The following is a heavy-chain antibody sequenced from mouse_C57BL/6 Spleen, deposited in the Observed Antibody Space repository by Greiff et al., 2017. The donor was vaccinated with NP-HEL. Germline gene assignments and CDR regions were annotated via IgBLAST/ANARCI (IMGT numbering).Heavy chain of an antibody. D-gene: IGHD3-3*01. CDR3: ARRDSANYAMDY. CDR1: GYTFTSYW. Sequence: QVQLQQPGAELVMPGASVKLSCKASGYTFTSYWMHWVKQRPGQGLEWIGEIDPSDSYTTYNQKFKGKSTLTVDKASSTAYMQLSSLTSEDSAVYYCARRDSANYAMDYWGQGTSVTVSS. J-gene: IGHJ4*01. V-gene: IGHV1-69*01. CDR2: IDPSDSYT.